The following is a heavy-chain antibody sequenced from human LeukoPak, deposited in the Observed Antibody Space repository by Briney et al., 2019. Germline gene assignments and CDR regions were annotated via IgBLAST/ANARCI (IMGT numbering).Heavy chain of an antibody. CDR1: GFTFSSYS. D-gene: IGHD1-26*01. CDR3: ASSGSYRFDY. V-gene: IGHV3-48*02. J-gene: IGHJ4*02. Sequence: GGSLRLSCAASGFTFSSYSMNWVRQASGKGLEWVSHITASGTAMFYADSVKGRFTISRDNAKNSLYLQMNSLRDEDTAVYYCASSGSYRFDYWGQGTLVTASS. CDR2: ITASGTAM.